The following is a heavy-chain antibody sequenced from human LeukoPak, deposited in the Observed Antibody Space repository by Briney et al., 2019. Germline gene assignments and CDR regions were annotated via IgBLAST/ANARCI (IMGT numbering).Heavy chain of an antibody. Sequence: GASVKVSCKASGYTFTSYGISWVRQAPGQGLEWMGWISAYNGNTNYAQKLQGRVTMTTDTSTSTAYMELRSLRSDDTAVYYCATVLGWQRVDWFDPWGQGTLVTVSS. CDR1: GYTFTSYG. D-gene: IGHD6-19*01. J-gene: IGHJ5*02. CDR2: ISAYNGNT. CDR3: ATVLGWQRVDWFDP. V-gene: IGHV1-18*01.